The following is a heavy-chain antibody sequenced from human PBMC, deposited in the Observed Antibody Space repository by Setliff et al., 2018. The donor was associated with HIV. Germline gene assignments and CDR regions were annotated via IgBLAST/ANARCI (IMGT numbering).Heavy chain of an antibody. CDR3: IRRRRAPGTADLEAY. CDR1: GYTFTNYW. Sequence: PGESLKSSCKASGYTFTNYWIGWVRQMPGKGLEWIGVIYPCDPVTRYGPSFEGQVSVSADRSTTTAYLQWSSLKASDTAIYYGIRRRRAPGTADLEAYWGQGTLGTSPQ. D-gene: IGHD2-21*02. J-gene: IGHJ4*02. V-gene: IGHV5-51*01. CDR2: IYPCDPVT.